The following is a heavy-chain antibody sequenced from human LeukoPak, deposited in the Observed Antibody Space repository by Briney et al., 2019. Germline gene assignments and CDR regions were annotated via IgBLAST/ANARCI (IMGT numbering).Heavy chain of an antibody. V-gene: IGHV4-39*01. CDR2: IYYSGST. Sequence: SETLSLTCTVSGGSISSSSYYWGWIHQPPGKGLEWIGSIYYSGSTYYNPSLKSRVTISVDTSKNQFSLKLSSVTAADTAVYYCARCWGYSSSPTGKNWFDPWGQGTLVTVSS. J-gene: IGHJ5*02. D-gene: IGHD6-6*01. CDR1: GGSISSSSYY. CDR3: ARCWGYSSSPTGKNWFDP.